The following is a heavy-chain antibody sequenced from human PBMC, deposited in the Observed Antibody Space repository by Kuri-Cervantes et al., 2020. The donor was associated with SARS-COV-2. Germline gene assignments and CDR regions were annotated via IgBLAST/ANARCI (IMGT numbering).Heavy chain of an antibody. D-gene: IGHD3-16*01. V-gene: IGHV3-23*01. J-gene: IGHJ4*02. CDR1: GFTFSSYA. CDR2: ISGSGGST. Sequence: GESLMISCASSGFTFSSYAMSWVRQAPGEGPEWVSAISGSGGSTYYADSVKSRFTITRDNSENTLYVQMTSLSAEDTAVYYCAKYYGMTRPGRWGQGTLVTVSS. CDR3: AKYYGMTRPGR.